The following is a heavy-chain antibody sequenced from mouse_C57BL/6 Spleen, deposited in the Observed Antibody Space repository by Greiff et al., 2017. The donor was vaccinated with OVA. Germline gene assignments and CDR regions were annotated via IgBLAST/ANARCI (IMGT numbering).Heavy chain of an antibody. V-gene: IGHV1-52*01. CDR3: ARRRGISGWYFDV. Sequence: VKLLQPGAELVRPGSSVKLSCKASGYTFTSYWMHWVKQRPIQGLEWIGNIDPSDSETHYNQKFKDKATLTVDKSSSTAYMQLSSLTSEDSAVYYCARRRGISGWYFDVWGTGTTVTVSS. CDR1: GYTFTSYW. D-gene: IGHD6-2*01. CDR2: IDPSDSET. J-gene: IGHJ1*03.